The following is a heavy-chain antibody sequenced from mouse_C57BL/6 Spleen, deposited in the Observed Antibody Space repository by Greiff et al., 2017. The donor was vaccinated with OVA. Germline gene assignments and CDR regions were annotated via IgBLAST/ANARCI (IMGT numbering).Heavy chain of an antibody. J-gene: IGHJ1*03. CDR3: AREITTVVARGYFDV. D-gene: IGHD1-1*01. CDR1: GYSITSGYY. V-gene: IGHV3-6*01. CDR2: ISYDGSN. Sequence: VQLKESGPGLVKPSQSLSLTCSVTGYSITSGYYWNWIRQFPGNKLEWMGYISYDGSNNYNPSLKNRISITRDTSKNQFFLKLNSVTTEDTATYYCAREITTVVARGYFDVWGTGTTVTVSS.